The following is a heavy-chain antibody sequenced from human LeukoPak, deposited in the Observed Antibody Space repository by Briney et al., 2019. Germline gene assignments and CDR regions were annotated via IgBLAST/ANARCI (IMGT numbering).Heavy chain of an antibody. CDR3: ARSSSSYGDVPFDY. CDR1: GGTFSSYA. CDR2: IIPIFGTA. D-gene: IGHD4-17*01. J-gene: IGHJ4*02. Sequence: ASVKVSCKASGGTFSSYAISWVRQAPGQGLEWMGGIIPIFGTANYAQKFQGRVTITTDESTSTAYMELSSLRSEDTAVYYCARSSSSYGDVPFDYWGQGTLVTVSS. V-gene: IGHV1-69*05.